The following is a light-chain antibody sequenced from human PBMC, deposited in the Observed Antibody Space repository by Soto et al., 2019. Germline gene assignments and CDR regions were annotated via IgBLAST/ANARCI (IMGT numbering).Light chain of an antibody. Sequence: QSALTQPPSASGSPGQSVTISCTGTSSDVGGYNYVSWFQQHPGKAPKLMIYEVSNRPSGVSNRFSGSKSGNTASLTISGLQAEDEADYYCSSYTSSSTPYVFGGGTKVTVL. J-gene: IGLJ3*02. V-gene: IGLV2-14*01. CDR3: SSYTSSSTPYV. CDR1: SSDVGGYNY. CDR2: EVS.